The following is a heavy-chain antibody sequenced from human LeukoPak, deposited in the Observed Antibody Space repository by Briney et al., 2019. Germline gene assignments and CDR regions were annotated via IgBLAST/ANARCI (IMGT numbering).Heavy chain of an antibody. CDR1: GVSFSGYY. CDR2: IKHSGST. J-gene: IGHJ4*02. CDR3: ARERYYDGSDNCFELGY. V-gene: IGHV4-34*01. Sequence: KPSETLSLTCAAYGVSFSGYYGSWIRQPPGKGLEWIGEIKHSGSTNYNPSLKSRVTISVDTSKNQFSLKLSSVTAADTAVYYCARERYYDGSDNCFELGYWGQGTLVTVSS. D-gene: IGHD3-22*01.